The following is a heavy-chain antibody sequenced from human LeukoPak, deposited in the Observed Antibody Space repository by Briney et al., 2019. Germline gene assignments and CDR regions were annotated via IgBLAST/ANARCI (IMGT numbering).Heavy chain of an antibody. D-gene: IGHD4-11*01. J-gene: IGHJ4*02. V-gene: IGHV4-34*01. CDR2: INHSGST. CDR1: GGSFSGYY. Sequence: SSETLSLTCAVYGGSFSGYYWSWIRRPPGKGLEWIGEINHSGSTNYNPSLKSRVTISVDTSKNQFSLKLSSVTAADTAVYYCARGRGTTVTTDYFDHWGQGTLVTVSS. CDR3: ARGRGTTVTTDYFDH.